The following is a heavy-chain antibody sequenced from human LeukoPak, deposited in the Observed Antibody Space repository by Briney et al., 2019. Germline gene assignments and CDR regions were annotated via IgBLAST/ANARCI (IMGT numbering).Heavy chain of an antibody. J-gene: IGHJ6*02. D-gene: IGHD3-10*01. CDR3: ARDMARIYGLDV. CDR2: ISSSGYII. Sequence: AGGSLRLSCAASGFTFSTYEMNWVRQAPGKGLEWVSYISSSGYIIYYADSVKGRFTISRDNAKNSLYLQMNSLRAEDTAVYYCARDMARIYGLDVWGQGTTVTVSS. V-gene: IGHV3-48*03. CDR1: GFTFSTYE.